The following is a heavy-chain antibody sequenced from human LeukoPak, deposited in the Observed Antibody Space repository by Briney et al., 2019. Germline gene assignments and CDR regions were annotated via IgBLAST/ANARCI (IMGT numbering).Heavy chain of an antibody. V-gene: IGHV3-23*01. CDR1: GFSFSNYA. D-gene: IGHD2-8*01. J-gene: IGHJ4*02. CDR3: AKGLKPAMASRSNYFDY. CDR2: ITGSGGST. Sequence: GGSLRLSCAASGFSFSNYAMNWVRQAPGKGLEWVSTITGSGGSTHYADSVKGRFTISRDNSKNTPYLQMNSLRADDTAVYYCAKGLKPAMASRSNYFDYWGQGALVTVSS.